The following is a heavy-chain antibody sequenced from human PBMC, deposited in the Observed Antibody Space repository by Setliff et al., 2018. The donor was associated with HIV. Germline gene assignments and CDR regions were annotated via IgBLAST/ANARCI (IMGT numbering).Heavy chain of an antibody. J-gene: IGHJ4*02. D-gene: IGHD6-19*01. CDR3: ATDPKGDGWAYFDS. V-gene: IGHV4-59*11. CDR1: GASMTSHY. CDR2: IYGSGTT. Sequence: SETLSLTCSVAGASMTSHYLTWIRQPRGMGLEWIGNIYGSGTTKYNPSLRNRVTISVDKSKNQLSLSLDSVTAADTAVYYCATDPKGDGWAYFDSWGQGTLVTVSS.